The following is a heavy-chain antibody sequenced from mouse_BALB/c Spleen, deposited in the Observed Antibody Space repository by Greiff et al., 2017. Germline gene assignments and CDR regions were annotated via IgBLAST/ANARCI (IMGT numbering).Heavy chain of an antibody. CDR3: STFPGYFDV. J-gene: IGHJ1*01. CDR1: GFTFSSYW. CDR2: IRLKSDNYAT. V-gene: IGHV6-6*02. Sequence: EVKLVESGGGLVQPGGSMKLSCVASGFTFSSYWMSWVRQSPEKGLEWVAEIRLKSDNYATHYAESVKGKFTISRDDSKSRLYLQMNSLRAEDTGIYYCSTFPGYFDVWGAGTTVTVSS.